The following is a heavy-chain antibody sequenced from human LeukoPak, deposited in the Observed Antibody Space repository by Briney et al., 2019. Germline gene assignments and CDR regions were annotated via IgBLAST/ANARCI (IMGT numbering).Heavy chain of an antibody. CDR1: AFIFSSYG. D-gene: IGHD3-22*01. J-gene: IGHJ4*02. CDR3: AKDSGYSGMDY. Sequence: GGSLRLSCAASAFIFSSYGMHWVRQAPGKGLEWVAFIQSDGSNKYYADSVKGRFTISRDNSKNTLYLQMNSLRAEDTAVYYCAKDSGYSGMDYWGQGTLVTVYS. V-gene: IGHV3-30*02. CDR2: IQSDGSNK.